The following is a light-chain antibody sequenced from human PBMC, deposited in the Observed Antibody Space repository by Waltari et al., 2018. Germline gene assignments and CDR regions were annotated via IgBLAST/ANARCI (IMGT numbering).Light chain of an antibody. Sequence: QSALTQPASVSGSPGQSITIPCTGTSSHVGGYAYVSWYQQHPGKAPRLMIFEVSDRPSGVSNRFSGSKSDNTASLTISGLQAEDEADYYCSSYTTRSGLVFGTGTKVTVL. CDR3: SSYTTRSGLV. CDR2: EVS. J-gene: IGLJ1*01. CDR1: SSHVGGYAY. V-gene: IGLV2-14*03.